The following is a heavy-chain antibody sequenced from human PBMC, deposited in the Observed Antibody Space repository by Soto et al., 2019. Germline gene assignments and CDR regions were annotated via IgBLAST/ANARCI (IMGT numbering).Heavy chain of an antibody. CDR2: IYYPGSP. V-gene: IGHV4-59*12. D-gene: IGHD6-6*01. Sequence: SETVSLTCPVSGGSISSYYWIWIRQLPGKGLDXIGFIYYPGSPHPNRTLKSRLTISPDAYKNQFSLKLSSVTAADSAVYYCAGLQSSSTLFDYWGQGSLVTVSS. CDR1: GGSISSYY. J-gene: IGHJ4*02. CDR3: AGLQSSSTLFDY.